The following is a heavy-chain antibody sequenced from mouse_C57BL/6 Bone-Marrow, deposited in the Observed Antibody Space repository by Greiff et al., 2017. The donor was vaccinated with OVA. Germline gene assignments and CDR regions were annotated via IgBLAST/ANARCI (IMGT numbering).Heavy chain of an antibody. CDR3: ARVNCYGYGFDY. V-gene: IGHV5-16*01. J-gene: IGHJ2*01. CDR2: INYDGSST. Sequence: EVNLVESEGGLVQPGSSMKLSCTASGFTFSDYYMAWVRQVPETGLEWVANINYDGSSTYYLDSLKSRFIISRDNAKNILYLQMSSLKSEDTATYYGARVNCYGYGFDYWGQGTTLTVSS. CDR1: GFTFSDYY. D-gene: IGHD2-2*01.